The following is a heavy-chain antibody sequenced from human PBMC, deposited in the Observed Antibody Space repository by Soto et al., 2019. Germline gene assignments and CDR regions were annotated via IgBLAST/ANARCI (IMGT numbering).Heavy chain of an antibody. CDR2: IIPIFGTA. V-gene: IGHV1-69*06. Sequence: ASVKVSCKASGGTFSSYAISWVRQAPGQGLEWMGGIIPIFGTANYAQKFQGRVTITADKSTSTAYMELSSLRSEDTAVYYCARGAIAARPHYYYYYGMDVWGQGTTVTV. CDR3: ARGAIAARPHYYYYYGMDV. J-gene: IGHJ6*02. D-gene: IGHD6-13*01. CDR1: GGTFSSYA.